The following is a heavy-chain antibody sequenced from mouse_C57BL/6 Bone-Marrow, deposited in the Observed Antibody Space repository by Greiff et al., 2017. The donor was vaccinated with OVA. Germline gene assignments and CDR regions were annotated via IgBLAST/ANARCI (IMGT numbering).Heavy chain of an antibody. CDR3: ARDAGDGNYDYYAMDY. CDR2: SRNKANDYTT. J-gene: IGHJ4*01. V-gene: IGHV7-1*01. Sequence: EVMLVESGGGLVQSGRSLRLSCATSGFTFSDFYMEWVRQAPGKGLEWIAASRNKANDYTTEYSASVKGRFIVSRDTSQSILYLQMNALRAEDTAIYYCARDAGDGNYDYYAMDYWGQGTSVTVSS. D-gene: IGHD2-1*01. CDR1: GFTFSDFY.